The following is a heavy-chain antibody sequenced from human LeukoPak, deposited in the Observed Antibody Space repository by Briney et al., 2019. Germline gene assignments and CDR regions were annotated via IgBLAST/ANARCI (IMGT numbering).Heavy chain of an antibody. CDR1: GYTFTNYG. CDR3: ARDPSTSGIAAADN. D-gene: IGHD6-13*01. CDR2: ISAYSGNT. V-gene: IGHV1-18*01. J-gene: IGHJ4*02. Sequence: ASVKVSCKASGYTFTNYGISWVRQAPGQGLEWMGWISAYSGNTNYAQKLQGRVSMTTDTSTSTAYMELRSLRSDDTAVYFCARDPSTSGIAAADNWGQGTLVTVSS.